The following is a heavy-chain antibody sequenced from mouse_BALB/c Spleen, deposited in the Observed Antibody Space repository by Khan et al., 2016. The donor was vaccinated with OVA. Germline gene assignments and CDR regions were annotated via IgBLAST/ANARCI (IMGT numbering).Heavy chain of an antibody. D-gene: IGHD2-10*02. CDR3: ARGGYGNYGAY. J-gene: IGHJ3*01. CDR1: GYTFTTYW. CDR2: INPSTGYT. Sequence: QVQLQQSGAELAKPGASVKMSCKASGYTFTTYWIHWVKQRPGQGLEWIGYINPSTGYTEYNQKFKDKATLTADKSSSTAYMQLSSLTSEDSAVXYCARGGYGNYGAYWGQGTLVTVSA. V-gene: IGHV1-7*01.